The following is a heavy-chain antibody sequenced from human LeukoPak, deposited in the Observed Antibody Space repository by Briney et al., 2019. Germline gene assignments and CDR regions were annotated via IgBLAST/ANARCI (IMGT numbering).Heavy chain of an antibody. Sequence: GASVNFSCKASRYTLTGDYMPCVRQAPGQRLEWMGWINPNSGGTNYAQKFQGRVTMTRDTSISTAYMELSRVRSADTAVYYCARGLNSGYYYYGMDVWGQGTTVTVSS. CDR3: ARGLNSGYYYYGMDV. CDR2: INPNSGGT. D-gene: IGHD4-23*01. CDR1: RYTLTGDY. V-gene: IGHV1-2*02. J-gene: IGHJ6*02.